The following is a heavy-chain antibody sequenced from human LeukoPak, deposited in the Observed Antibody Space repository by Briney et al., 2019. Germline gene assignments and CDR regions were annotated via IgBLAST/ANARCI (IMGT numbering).Heavy chain of an antibody. J-gene: IGHJ4*02. D-gene: IGHD3-22*01. CDR2: SSAGRP. Sequence: GGSLRLSCAASRFTFRTHDTIWVSQAPGKGLEWVSSSSAGRPYYADSVKGRFTISRDDSTNMVYLQMNRLKVEDTAVYYCAKSQRGYYDHYFDYWGQGTLVTVSS. CDR3: AKSQRGYYDHYFDY. V-gene: IGHV3-23*01. CDR1: RFTFRTHD.